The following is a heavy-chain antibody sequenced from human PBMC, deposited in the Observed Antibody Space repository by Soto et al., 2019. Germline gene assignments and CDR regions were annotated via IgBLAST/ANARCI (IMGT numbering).Heavy chain of an antibody. Sequence: GGSLRLSCAASGFTFTSYSMNWVRQAPGKGLEWVSSISSSSTYIYYADSVKGRLTISRDNARNSLYLQMNSLRAEDTAVYYWAGGEWSRPRPGDAYDIWGQRREVTV. CDR2: ISSSSTYI. CDR3: AGGEWSRPRPGDAYDI. CDR1: GFTFTSYS. V-gene: IGHV3-21*01. J-gene: IGHJ3*02. D-gene: IGHD3-3*01.